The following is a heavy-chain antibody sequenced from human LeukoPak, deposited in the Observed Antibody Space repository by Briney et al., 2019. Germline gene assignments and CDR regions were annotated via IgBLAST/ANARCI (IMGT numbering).Heavy chain of an antibody. CDR2: INPNSGGT. CDR1: GYTFTSYG. CDR3: ARDRGDYGSRSYYAFDM. Sequence: GASVKVSCKASGYTFTSYGISWVRQAPGQGLEWMGWINPNSGGTNYAQKFQGRVTMARDTSISTAYMELSRLKSDDTAVYYCARDRGDYGSRSYYAFDMWGQGTMVTVSS. J-gene: IGHJ3*02. D-gene: IGHD3-10*01. V-gene: IGHV1-2*02.